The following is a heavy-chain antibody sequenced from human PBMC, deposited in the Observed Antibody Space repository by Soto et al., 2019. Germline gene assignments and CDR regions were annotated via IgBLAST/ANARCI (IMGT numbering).Heavy chain of an antibody. V-gene: IGHV1-18*01. CDR3: ATHPYSGDWPAGNYFDY. CDR2: ISPYSGNT. D-gene: IGHD6-19*01. J-gene: IGHJ4*02. Sequence: QVQLVQSRAEVKKPGASVKVSCKTSLYTFTNYGFSWVRQAPGQGLEWMGWISPYSGNTNYAQKLQGRVTLTTDTSTTTAYLELRSLKSDDTAVYYCATHPYSGDWPAGNYFDYWGQGTLVTVSS. CDR1: LYTFTNYG.